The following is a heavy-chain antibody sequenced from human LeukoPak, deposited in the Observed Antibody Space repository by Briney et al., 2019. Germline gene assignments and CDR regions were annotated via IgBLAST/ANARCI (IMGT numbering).Heavy chain of an antibody. Sequence: PSETLSLTCTVSGGSISSGGYYWGWLRQPPGKGLEWIGSIYYSGSTYYNPSLKSRVTISVDTSKNQLSLKLTSVTAADAALYYCARQYSSGWPWFDPWGQGTLVTVSS. V-gene: IGHV4-39*01. CDR2: IYYSGST. J-gene: IGHJ5*02. CDR1: GGSISSGGYY. D-gene: IGHD6-19*01. CDR3: ARQYSSGWPWFDP.